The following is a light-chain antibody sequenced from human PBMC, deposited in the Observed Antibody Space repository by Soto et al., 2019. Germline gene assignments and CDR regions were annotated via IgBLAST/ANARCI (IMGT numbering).Light chain of an antibody. Sequence: DIQMTQSPSTLSASVGDRVTITCRASQSISSWLAWYQQKPGKAPKVLIYKASNLESGVPSRFSGSGSGTEFTLTISSLQPEDFATYYCQQLNSYPHTFGQGTKLEIK. J-gene: IGKJ2*01. V-gene: IGKV1-5*03. CDR3: QQLNSYPHT. CDR1: QSISSW. CDR2: KAS.